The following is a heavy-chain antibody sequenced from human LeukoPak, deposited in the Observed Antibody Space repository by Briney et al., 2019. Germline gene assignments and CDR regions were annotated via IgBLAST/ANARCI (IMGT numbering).Heavy chain of an antibody. D-gene: IGHD6-19*01. CDR1: GASFSGYY. CDR3: ARPQGSGRDAFDI. J-gene: IGHJ3*02. CDR2: INHSGST. Sequence: SETLSLTCAVYGASFSGYYWSWIRQPPGKGLEWIGEINHSGSTDYNPSLKSRVTISVDTSKTQFSLKLSSVTAADTAVYYCARPQGSGRDAFDIWGQGTMVTVSS. V-gene: IGHV4-34*01.